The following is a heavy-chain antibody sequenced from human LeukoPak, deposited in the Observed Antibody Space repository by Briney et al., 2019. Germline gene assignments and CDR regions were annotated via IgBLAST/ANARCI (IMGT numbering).Heavy chain of an antibody. V-gene: IGHV4-59*12. CDR2: IYHSGST. CDR1: GDSISRYY. Sequence: SETLSLTCTVSGDSISRYYWSWIRQPPGKGLEWIGYIYHSGSTYYNPSLKSRVTISVDRSKNQFSLKLSSVTAADTAVYYCARLRFLEWSHNWFDPWGQGTLVTVSS. CDR3: ARLRFLEWSHNWFDP. J-gene: IGHJ5*02. D-gene: IGHD3-3*01.